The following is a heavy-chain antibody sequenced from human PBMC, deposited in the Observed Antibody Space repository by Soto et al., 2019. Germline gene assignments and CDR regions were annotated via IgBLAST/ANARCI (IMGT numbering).Heavy chain of an antibody. CDR2: VYYSGST. CDR3: ARGRHPLASLVY. CDR1: GGSLSSAYYY. J-gene: IGHJ4*02. V-gene: IGHV4-31*03. Sequence: PSETLSLTCSVSGGSLSSAYYYWTWIRQHPGKGLEWIGYVYYSGSTYYNPSLKSRLTISVDTSKNQFSLRLSSVTAADTAVCSWARGRHPLASLVYVGPGTLVTVFS. D-gene: IGHD6-6*01.